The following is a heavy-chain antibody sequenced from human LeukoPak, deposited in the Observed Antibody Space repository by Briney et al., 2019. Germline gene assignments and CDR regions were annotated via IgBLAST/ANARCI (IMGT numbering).Heavy chain of an antibody. CDR2: ISPYSGNT. CDR3: ARTSGVSVAGSPVYFDF. D-gene: IGHD6-19*01. J-gene: IGHJ4*01. CDR1: GYAFIGYY. Sequence: GASVKLALTSSGYAFIGYYIHWLRQAPGQGLECMGWISPYSGNTDYAQKLQGRVTMTTDTSATTAYLELRSLRFDDTAVYYCARTSGVSVAGSPVYFDFWGHVT. V-gene: IGHV1-18*04.